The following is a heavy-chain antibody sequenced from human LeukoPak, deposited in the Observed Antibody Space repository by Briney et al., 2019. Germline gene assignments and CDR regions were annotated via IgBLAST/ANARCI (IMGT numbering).Heavy chain of an antibody. Sequence: SETLSLTCAVYGGSFRGYYWSWIRQPPGKGLEWIGEINHSGSTNYNPSLKSRVTISVDTSKNQFSLKLSSVTAADTAVYYCARGGYYYDSSGYPWYFDYWGQGTLVTVSS. CDR3: ARGGYYYDSSGYPWYFDY. V-gene: IGHV4-34*01. CDR1: GGSFRGYY. D-gene: IGHD3-22*01. J-gene: IGHJ4*02. CDR2: INHSGST.